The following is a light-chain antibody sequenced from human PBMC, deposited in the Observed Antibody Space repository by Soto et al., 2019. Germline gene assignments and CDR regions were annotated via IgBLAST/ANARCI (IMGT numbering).Light chain of an antibody. J-gene: IGKJ1*01. V-gene: IGKV1-39*01. Sequence: DIQLTQSPSSLSASVGDRVTITCRASQSIRYSLNWYQQRPGEAPKVLIYGASNLQSGVPPRFSGSGSGTDFALTISSLQPEDFATYYCHQTAGSSTWTFGQGTRVEAK. CDR1: QSIRYS. CDR2: GAS. CDR3: HQTAGSSTWT.